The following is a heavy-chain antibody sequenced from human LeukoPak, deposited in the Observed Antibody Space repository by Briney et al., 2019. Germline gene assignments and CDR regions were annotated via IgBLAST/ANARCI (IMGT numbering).Heavy chain of an antibody. Sequence: PGRSLRLSCAASGFTFSGYGMHWVRQAPGKGLEWVAVISYDGSNKYYADSVKGRFTISRDNSKNTLYLQMNSLRAEDTAVYYCAKHMREPGYYYGMDVWVKGATVTVSS. CDR3: AKHMREPGYYYGMDV. CDR2: ISYDGSNK. CDR1: GFTFSGYG. D-gene: IGHD2-2*01. V-gene: IGHV3-30*18. J-gene: IGHJ6*04.